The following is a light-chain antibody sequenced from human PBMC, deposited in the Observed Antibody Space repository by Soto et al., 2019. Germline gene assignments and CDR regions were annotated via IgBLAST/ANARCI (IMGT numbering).Light chain of an antibody. J-gene: IGLJ1*01. CDR2: EVS. Sequence: QSVLTQPASVSGSPGQSITISCTGTSSDVGGYNFVSWYQQHPGKAPKLMIYEVSYRPSGVSNRFSGSKSGNTASLTISGLQAADEADYYCSLYTSENAYVFGTGTKVTVL. CDR3: SLYTSENAYV. CDR1: SSDVGGYNF. V-gene: IGLV2-14*01.